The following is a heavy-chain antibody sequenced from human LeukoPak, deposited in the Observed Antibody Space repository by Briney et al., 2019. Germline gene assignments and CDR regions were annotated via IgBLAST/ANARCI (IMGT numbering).Heavy chain of an antibody. Sequence: ASVKVSCKASGYTFTSYGISWVRQAPGQGLEWMGWISAYNGNTNYAQKLQGRVTMTTDTSTSTAYMELRSLRSDDTAAYYCAREEVTMVQGVNIGYYYYYMDVWGKGTTVTVSS. CDR3: AREEVTMVQGVNIGYYYYYMDV. D-gene: IGHD3-10*01. J-gene: IGHJ6*03. V-gene: IGHV1-18*01. CDR1: GYTFTSYG. CDR2: ISAYNGNT.